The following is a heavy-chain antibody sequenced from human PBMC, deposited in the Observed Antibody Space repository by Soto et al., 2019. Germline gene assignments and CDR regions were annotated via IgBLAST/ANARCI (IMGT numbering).Heavy chain of an antibody. CDR2: VITIFGTQ. Sequence: QVQLVESGAEVQQPGSSVKVSCKASGGIFRNYAISWVRQAPGQGLEWVGGVITIFGTQNFAQKFQGRVTITADESTRTAYRELSSLRSEDTDVYLCATHRYSDPSGYRYVFDYWGQGTLVTGSS. D-gene: IGHD3-22*01. V-gene: IGHV1-69*01. CDR1: GGIFRNYA. CDR3: ATHRYSDPSGYRYVFDY. J-gene: IGHJ4*02.